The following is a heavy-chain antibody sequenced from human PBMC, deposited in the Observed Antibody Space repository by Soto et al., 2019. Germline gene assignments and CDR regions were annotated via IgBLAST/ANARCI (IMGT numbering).Heavy chain of an antibody. CDR2: TYYRSKWYN. CDR3: ARGGLGLVVAVPYYYMDV. Sequence: SQTLSLTCAISGDSVSSNSAAWNWIRQSPSRGLEWLGRTYYRSKWYNDYAVSVKSRITINPDTSKNQFSLQLNSVTPEDTAVYYCARGGLGLVVAVPYYYMDVWGTGTTVTVSS. V-gene: IGHV6-1*01. J-gene: IGHJ6*03. D-gene: IGHD2-15*01. CDR1: GDSVSSNSAA.